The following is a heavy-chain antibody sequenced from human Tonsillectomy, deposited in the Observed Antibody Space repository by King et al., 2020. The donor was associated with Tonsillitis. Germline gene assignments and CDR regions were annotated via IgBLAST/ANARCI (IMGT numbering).Heavy chain of an antibody. Sequence: VQLVESGGGVVQPGRSLRLSCAASVFTFSSYAMHWVRQAPGKGLEWVAFISYDGSNKYYADSVKGRFTISRDNSKNTLYLQMNSLRAEDTAVYYCARVGVSGGSCYLGCDWFDPWGQGTLVTVSS. V-gene: IGHV3-30-3*01. CDR2: ISYDGSNK. J-gene: IGHJ5*02. CDR3: ARVGVSGGSCYLGCDWFDP. CDR1: VFTFSSYA. D-gene: IGHD2-15*01.